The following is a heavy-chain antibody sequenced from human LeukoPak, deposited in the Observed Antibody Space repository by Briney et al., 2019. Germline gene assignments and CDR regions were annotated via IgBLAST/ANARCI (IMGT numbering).Heavy chain of an antibody. V-gene: IGHV4-34*01. CDR3: ARRYSNYVGYYYYYMDV. D-gene: IGHD4-11*01. CDR1: GGSFSGYY. J-gene: IGHJ6*03. CDR2: INHSGST. Sequence: SETLSLTCAVYGGSFSGYYWNWLRQPPGKGLEWLGEINHSGSTYYNPSLKSRLTISVDTSKNQFSLKLSSVTAADTAVYYCARRYSNYVGYYYYYMDVWGKGTTVTVSS.